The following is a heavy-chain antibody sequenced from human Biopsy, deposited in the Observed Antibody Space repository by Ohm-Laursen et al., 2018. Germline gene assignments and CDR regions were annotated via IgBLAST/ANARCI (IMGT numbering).Heavy chain of an antibody. CDR3: VRDRGYYSDRDVPGNFDL. V-gene: IGHV4-59*01. CDR1: GDSISSYY. CDR2: VYYTGST. Sequence: SGTLSLTWPVSGDSISSYYWSWIRQPPGQGLQWIGYVYYTGSTDYNPSLQSRVTISVDTSKNHFCLRLRSVTHVDTAIYYCVRDRGYYSDRDVPGNFDLWGRGTLVTVSS. J-gene: IGHJ2*01. D-gene: IGHD3-22*01.